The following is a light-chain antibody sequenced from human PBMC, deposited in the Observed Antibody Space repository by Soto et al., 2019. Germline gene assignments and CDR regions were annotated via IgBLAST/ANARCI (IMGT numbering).Light chain of an antibody. V-gene: IGKV3-15*01. CDR2: GAY. Sequence: EIVLTQSPATLSVSPGERATLSCRASQSVSSNLAWYQQKPGQAHRLLIYGAYTRATGIQARFSGSGSGTEFTLTIRGLQSEEFAVYYCKQYNNWPRTFGQGTKV. J-gene: IGKJ1*01. CDR1: QSVSSN. CDR3: KQYNNWPRT.